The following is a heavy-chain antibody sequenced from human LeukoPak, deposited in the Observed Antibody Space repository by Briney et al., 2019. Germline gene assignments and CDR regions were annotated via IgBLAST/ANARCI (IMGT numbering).Heavy chain of an antibody. CDR1: GGSFSGYY. CDR3: ARGRRIWYQLSVLYYFDY. D-gene: IGHD5-18*01. J-gene: IGHJ4*02. V-gene: IGHV4-34*01. Sequence: SETLSLTCAVYGGSFSGYYWSWIRQPLGKGLEWIGGINHSGSTNYNPSLKSRVTISVDTSKNQFSLKLSSVTAPDTAVYYCARGRRIWYQLSVLYYFDYWGQGTLVTVSS. CDR2: INHSGST.